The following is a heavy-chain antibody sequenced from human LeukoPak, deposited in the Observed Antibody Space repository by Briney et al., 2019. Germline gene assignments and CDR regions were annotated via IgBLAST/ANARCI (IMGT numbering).Heavy chain of an antibody. J-gene: IGHJ6*02. Sequence: ASVKVSCKASGYTFPSYYMHWVRQAPGQGLEWMGRINPNSGGTNYAQKFQGRVTMTRDTSISTAYMELSRLRSDDTAVYYCAGEDYYYGMDVWGQGTTVTVSS. CDR2: INPNSGGT. CDR1: GYTFPSYY. V-gene: IGHV1-2*06. CDR3: AGEDYYYGMDV.